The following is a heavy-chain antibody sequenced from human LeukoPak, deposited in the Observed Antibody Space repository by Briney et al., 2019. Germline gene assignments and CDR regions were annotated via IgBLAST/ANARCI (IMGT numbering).Heavy chain of an antibody. CDR1: GYSFITYK. CDR2: IYPGDSDT. V-gene: IGHV5-51*01. D-gene: IGHD2-15*01. CDR3: AIGRYCSGGTCYWSPDF. Sequence: GESLKISCKGSGYSFITYKIGWVRQMPGKGLEWMGIIYPGDSDTRYSPPFQGQVTISVDKSISTAYPRWSSLKASDSGMYYCAIGRYCSGGTCYWSPDFWGQGTLVTVSS. J-gene: IGHJ4*02.